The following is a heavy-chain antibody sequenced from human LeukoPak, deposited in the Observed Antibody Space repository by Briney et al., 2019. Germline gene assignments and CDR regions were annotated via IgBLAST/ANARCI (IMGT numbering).Heavy chain of an antibody. J-gene: IGHJ4*02. D-gene: IGHD3-22*01. Sequence: SQTLSLTCSVYGGSFSGYSWSCIRQPPRKGLEWIGEINHSGSTNYNPSLKSRVTISVETPKNQFSLKLSSVTAADTAVYYCARGRYYYDSSGYYYPYWGQGTLVTVSS. CDR1: GGSFSGYS. V-gene: IGHV4-34*01. CDR3: ARGRYYYDSSGYYYPY. CDR2: INHSGST.